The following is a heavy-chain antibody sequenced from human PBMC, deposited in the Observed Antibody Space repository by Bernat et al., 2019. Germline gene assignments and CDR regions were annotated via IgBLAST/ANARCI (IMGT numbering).Heavy chain of an antibody. D-gene: IGHD2-15*01. V-gene: IGHV3-33*01. CDR1: GFTFSSYG. J-gene: IGHJ6*02. CDR3: ARDNLNCSGGSCRGSYYGRDV. CDR2: IWYDGSNK. Sequence: QVQLVESGGGVVQPGRSLRLSCAASGFTFSSYGMHWVRQAPGKGLEWVAVIWYDGSNKYYADSVKGRFTISRDNSKNTLYLQMNSLRAEDTAVYYCARDNLNCSGGSCRGSYYGRDVWGQGTTVTVSS.